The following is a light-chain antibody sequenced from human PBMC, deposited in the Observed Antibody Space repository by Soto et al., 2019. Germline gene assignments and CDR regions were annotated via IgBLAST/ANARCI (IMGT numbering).Light chain of an antibody. CDR3: TSYAGSNNVI. V-gene: IGLV2-8*01. Sequence: QSALTQPPSASGSPGQSVTISCTGTSSDVGAYNYVSWYQQDPGKAPKLMIYEVSKRPSGVPDRFSGSKSGNTASLTVSGLQAEDEADYYCTSYAGSNNVIFGGGTKVTVL. CDR2: EVS. CDR1: SSDVGAYNY. J-gene: IGLJ2*01.